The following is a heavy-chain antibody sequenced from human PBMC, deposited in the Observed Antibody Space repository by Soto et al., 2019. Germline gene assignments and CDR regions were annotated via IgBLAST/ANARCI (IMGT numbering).Heavy chain of an antibody. V-gene: IGHV3-30*18. Sequence: QVQLVESGGGVVQPGRSLRLSCAASGFTFSSYGMHWVRQAPGKGLEWVAVISYDGSNKYYADSVKGRFTISRDNSKNTLYLQMNSMRAEDRAVYYCAKGSRDSSGYVSYDYWGQGTLVTVSS. CDR1: GFTFSSYG. J-gene: IGHJ4*02. CDR3: AKGSRDSSGYVSYDY. CDR2: ISYDGSNK. D-gene: IGHD3-22*01.